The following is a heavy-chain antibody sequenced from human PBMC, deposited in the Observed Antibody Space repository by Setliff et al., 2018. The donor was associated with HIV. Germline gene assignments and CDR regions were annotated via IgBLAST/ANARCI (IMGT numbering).Heavy chain of an antibody. J-gene: IGHJ3*02. CDR1: PYTFSSYV. V-gene: IGHV1-18*01. Sequence: GASVKVSCKASPYTFSSYVINWVRQAPGQGLEWMGRISVYNGNTIYAQKLQGRVIMTTDTSTSTAYMELRSLRSDDTAMYYCATQRDIVMVPGQGGSDIWAQGTMVTVSS. D-gene: IGHD2-2*01. CDR3: ATQRDIVMVPGQGGSDI. CDR2: ISVYNGNT.